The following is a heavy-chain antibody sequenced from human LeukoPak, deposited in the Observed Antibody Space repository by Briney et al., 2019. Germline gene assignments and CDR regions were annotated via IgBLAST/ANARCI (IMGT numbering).Heavy chain of an antibody. CDR3: AREVRYYYGSGSQYYFDY. J-gene: IGHJ4*02. CDR1: GFTVSSNY. V-gene: IGHV3-53*01. CDR2: IYGGGST. D-gene: IGHD3-10*01. Sequence: GGSLRLSCAASGFTVSSNYMNWVRQAPGMGLEWVSVIYGGGSTYYADSVKGRFTISRDNSKNTLYLQMNSLRAEDTAMYYCAREVRYYYGSGSQYYFDYWGQGTLVTVSS.